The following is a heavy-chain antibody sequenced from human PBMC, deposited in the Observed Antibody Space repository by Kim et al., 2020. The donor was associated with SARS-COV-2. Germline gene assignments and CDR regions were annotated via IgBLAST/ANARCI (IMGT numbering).Heavy chain of an antibody. CDR2: ISFDGNNK. CDR1: GFSFRIYA. Sequence: GGSLRLSCAASGFSFRIYAIHWVRQAPGKGLEWVAVISFDGNNKYYADSVKGRFTISRDNSKNTLYLQMNSLRAEDTAVYFCATEDSSGWPFDYWGQGTLVTVSS. D-gene: IGHD6-19*01. CDR3: ATEDSSGWPFDY. V-gene: IGHV3-30-3*01. J-gene: IGHJ4*02.